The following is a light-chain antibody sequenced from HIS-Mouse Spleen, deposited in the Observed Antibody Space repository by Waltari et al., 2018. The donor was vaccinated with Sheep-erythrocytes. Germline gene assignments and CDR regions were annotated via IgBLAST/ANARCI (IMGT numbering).Light chain of an antibody. CDR3: QQYDNLLT. Sequence: DIQMTQSPSSLSASVGDRVTITCQASQDISNYLNWYQQKPRKAPKLLIYDASNLETVVPSRFSGSGSGTDFTFTISSLQPEDIATYYCQQYDNLLTFGGGTKVEIK. J-gene: IGKJ4*01. CDR1: QDISNY. CDR2: DAS. V-gene: IGKV1-33*01.